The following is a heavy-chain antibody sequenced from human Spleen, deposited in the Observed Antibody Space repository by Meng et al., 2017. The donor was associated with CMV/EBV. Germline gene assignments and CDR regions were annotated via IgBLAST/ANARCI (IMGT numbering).Heavy chain of an antibody. V-gene: IGHV3-11*06. CDR3: ARWSTTSSFDY. CDR2: ISSSSSYI. Sequence: GESLKISCVASGFILSDYYMTWIRQAPGKGLEWVSSISSSSSYIYYADSLKGRFTISRDNAKNSLYLQMNSLRAEDTAVYYCARWSTTSSFDYWGQGTLVTVSS. CDR1: GFILSDYY. J-gene: IGHJ4*02. D-gene: IGHD5/OR15-5a*01.